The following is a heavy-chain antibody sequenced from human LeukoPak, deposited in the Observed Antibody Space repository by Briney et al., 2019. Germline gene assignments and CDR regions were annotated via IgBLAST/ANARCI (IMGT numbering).Heavy chain of an antibody. CDR2: INPNSGGS. CDR3: ARGPKLDLLTEESFDP. D-gene: IGHD3/OR15-3a*01. V-gene: IGHV1-2*02. J-gene: IGHJ5*02. Sequence: ASVKVTRKASGYTFTDYYIHWVRQAPGQGLEWMTWINPNSGGSYYAQQFQGRVTMTRDTSISTAYMELSGLTSDDTAVYYCARGPKLDLLTEESFDPWGQGTLATVSS. CDR1: GYTFTDYY.